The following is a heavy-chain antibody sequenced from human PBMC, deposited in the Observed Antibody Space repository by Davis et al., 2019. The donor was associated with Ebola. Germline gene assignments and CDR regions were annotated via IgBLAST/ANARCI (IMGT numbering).Heavy chain of an antibody. J-gene: IGHJ4*02. CDR1: GGSISTSSYY. Sequence: MPSETLSLTCTVSGGSISTSSYYWGWIRQPPGKGLAWIGSIYYSGSTYYNPSLKRRVTISVDASKNPFSLNLTSMTAADTALYYCARGRLGLRAPFDYWGQGTLVTVSS. CDR2: IYYSGST. V-gene: IGHV4-39*07. D-gene: IGHD3-9*01. CDR3: ARGRLGLRAPFDY.